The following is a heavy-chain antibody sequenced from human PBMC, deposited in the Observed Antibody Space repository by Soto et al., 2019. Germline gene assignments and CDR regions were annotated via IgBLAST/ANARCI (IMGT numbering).Heavy chain of an antibody. D-gene: IGHD6-19*01. CDR1: GFTFSSYG. CDR3: ARGLAVAGNPAYYYYGMDV. CDR2: IWYDGSNK. J-gene: IGHJ6*02. V-gene: IGHV3-33*01. Sequence: GGSLRLSCAASGFTFSSYGMHWVRQAPGKGLEWVAVIWYDGSNKYYADSVKGRFTISRDNSKNTLYLQMNSLRAEDTAVYYCARGLAVAGNPAYYYYGMDVWGQGTTVTVSS.